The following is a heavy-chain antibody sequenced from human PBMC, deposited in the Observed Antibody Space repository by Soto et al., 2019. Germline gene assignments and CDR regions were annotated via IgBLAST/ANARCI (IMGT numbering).Heavy chain of an antibody. D-gene: IGHD2-21*02. Sequence: GGSLRLSCAASGFTFSSNVMSWVRQAPGKGLEWVSAISGGSAGTYYADSVKGRFTISRDNSKNTLYLQMNSLRADDTAVYYCARSIVVVTAADYWGQGTLVTVSS. CDR2: ISGGSAGT. CDR3: ARSIVVVTAADY. J-gene: IGHJ4*02. CDR1: GFTFSSNV. V-gene: IGHV3-23*01.